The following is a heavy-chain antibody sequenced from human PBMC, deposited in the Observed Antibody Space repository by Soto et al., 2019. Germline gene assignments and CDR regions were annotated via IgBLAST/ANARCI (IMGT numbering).Heavy chain of an antibody. CDR3: ARGRIIGTPPDY. CDR1: GYSFGAYW. J-gene: IGHJ4*02. Sequence: GESLKISCQGSGYSFGAYWIGWVRQMPGKGLEGMGIIFPGDSDTRYRPSFQGQVTISVDRSINTAYLQWSSLKASDTAMYFCARGRIIGTPPDYWGQGTQVTVSS. CDR2: IFPGDSDT. D-gene: IGHD1-7*01. V-gene: IGHV5-51*01.